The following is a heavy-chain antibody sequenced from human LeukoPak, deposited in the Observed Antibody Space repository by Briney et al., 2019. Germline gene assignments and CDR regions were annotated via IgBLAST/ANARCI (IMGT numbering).Heavy chain of an antibody. CDR3: ARVSTSQGWFDP. CDR1: GGSISSISYY. V-gene: IGHV4-39*07. CDR2: MYHNGST. D-gene: IGHD3-16*02. Sequence: PSETLSLTCTVSGGSISSISYYWGWIRQPPGKGLEWIGSMYHNGSTYYNPSLKSRVTISVDTSKNQFSLKLSSVTAADTAVYYCARVSTSQGWFDPWGQGTLVTVSS. J-gene: IGHJ5*02.